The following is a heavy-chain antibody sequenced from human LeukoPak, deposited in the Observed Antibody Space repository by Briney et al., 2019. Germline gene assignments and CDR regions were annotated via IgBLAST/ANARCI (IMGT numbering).Heavy chain of an antibody. CDR1: GYTFTNYG. V-gene: IGHV1-18*01. J-gene: IGHJ4*02. D-gene: IGHD5/OR15-5a*01. Sequence: ASVTVSCKASGYTFTNYGISWVRQAPGQGLEWMGWISAYSGYTHYAQKIQGRVTVTTEASTSTAYLELRSLTSYDTAVYYCARDAVSTTTAGGIDYWGQGTLVTVSS. CDR3: ARDAVSTTTAGGIDY. CDR2: ISAYSGYT.